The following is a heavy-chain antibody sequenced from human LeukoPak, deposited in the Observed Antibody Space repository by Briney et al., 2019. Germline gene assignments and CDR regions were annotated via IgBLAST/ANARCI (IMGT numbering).Heavy chain of an antibody. CDR1: GFTVSSNY. V-gene: IGHV3-66*02. D-gene: IGHD6-6*01. CDR2: IYSGGST. J-gene: IGHJ5*02. CDR3: ARAAARYSSSGWFDP. Sequence: GGSLRFSCAASGFTVSSNYMSWVRQAPGKGLEWVSVIYSGGSTYYADSVKGRFTISRDNSKNTLYLQMNSLRAEDTAVYYCARAAARYSSSGWFDPWGQGTLVTVSS.